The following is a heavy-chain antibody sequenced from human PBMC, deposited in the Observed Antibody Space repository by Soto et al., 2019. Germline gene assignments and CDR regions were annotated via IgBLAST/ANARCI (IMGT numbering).Heavy chain of an antibody. CDR2: INAGNGNT. D-gene: IGHD6-6*01. CDR1: GYTFTSYA. J-gene: IGHJ6*03. V-gene: IGHV1-3*01. Sequence: ASVKVSCKASGYTFTSYAMHWVRQAPGQRLEWMGWINAGNGNTKYSQKFQGRVTITRDTSASTAYMELSSLRSEDTAVYYCARLSWGGAARDYYYYLDVWGKGTTVTVSS. CDR3: ARLSWGGAARDYYYYLDV.